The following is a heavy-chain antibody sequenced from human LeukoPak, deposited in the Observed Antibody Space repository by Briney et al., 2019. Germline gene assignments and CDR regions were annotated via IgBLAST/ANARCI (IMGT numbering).Heavy chain of an antibody. CDR3: ARHVVAGPFDY. D-gene: IGHD2-21*01. V-gene: IGHV1-24*01. J-gene: IGHJ4*02. CDR1: GYTLTELS. CDR2: FDPEDGET. Sequence: ASVKVSCKVSGYTLTELSMHWVRQAPGKGLEWMGGFDPEDGETIYAQKFQGRVTITRDTSASTAYMELSSLRSEDTAVYYCARHVVAGPFDYWGQGTLVTVSS.